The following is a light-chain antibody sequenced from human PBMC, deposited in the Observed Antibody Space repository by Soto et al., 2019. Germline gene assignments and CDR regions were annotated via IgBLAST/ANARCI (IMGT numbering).Light chain of an antibody. CDR2: GAS. V-gene: IGKV3D-15*01. J-gene: IGKJ1*01. Sequence: EIVMTQSPATLSVSPGERATLSCRASQSVSSNLAWYQQTPGQAHRLLIFGASTRATGIPARFSGSGSGTEFTLTISSLQSEDLAVYYCQQYDNWLGTFGQGTKVEV. CDR1: QSVSSN. CDR3: QQYDNWLGT.